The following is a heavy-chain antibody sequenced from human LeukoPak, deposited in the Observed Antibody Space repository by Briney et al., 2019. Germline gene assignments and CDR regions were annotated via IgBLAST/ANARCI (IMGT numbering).Heavy chain of an antibody. CDR3: AREGDGSTGAFDI. V-gene: IGHV4-30-2*01. CDR1: GGSISSGGYS. CDR2: IYHSGSN. Sequence: SETLSLTCAVSGGSISSGGYSWSWIRQPPGKGLEWIGYIYHSGSNYYNPSLKSRVTISVDRSKNQFSLKLSSVTAADTAVYYCAREGDGSTGAFDIWGQGTMVTVSS. D-gene: IGHD2-21*01. J-gene: IGHJ3*02.